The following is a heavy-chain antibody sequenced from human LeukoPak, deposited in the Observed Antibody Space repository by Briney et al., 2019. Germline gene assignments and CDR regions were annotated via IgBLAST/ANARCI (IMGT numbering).Heavy chain of an antibody. CDR3: AKSLAAAGTQSNDAFDI. CDR2: ISWNSGSI. V-gene: IGHV3-9*01. Sequence: GGSLRLSCAASGFTFDDYAMHWVRQAPGKGLEWVSGISWNSGSIGYADSVKGRFTISRDNAKNSLYLQMNSLRAEDTALYYCAKSLAAAGTQSNDAFDIWGQGTMVTVSS. CDR1: GFTFDDYA. J-gene: IGHJ3*02. D-gene: IGHD6-13*01.